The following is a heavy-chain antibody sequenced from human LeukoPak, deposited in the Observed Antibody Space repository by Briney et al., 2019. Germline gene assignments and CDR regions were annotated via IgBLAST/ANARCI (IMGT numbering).Heavy chain of an antibody. CDR2: IYYSGST. J-gene: IGHJ4*02. Sequence: SETLSLTCTVSGGSISSYYWSWIRQPPGKGLEWIGSIYYSGSTYYNPSLKSRVTISVDTSKNQFSLKLSSVTAADTAVYYCARMDYYGSGSYGDWGQGTLVTVSS. V-gene: IGHV4-59*12. CDR1: GGSISSYY. D-gene: IGHD3-10*01. CDR3: ARMDYYGSGSYGD.